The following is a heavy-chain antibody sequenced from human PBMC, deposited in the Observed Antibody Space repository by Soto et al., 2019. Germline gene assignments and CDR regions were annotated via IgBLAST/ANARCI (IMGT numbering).Heavy chain of an antibody. CDR2: ISGSGGST. J-gene: IGHJ6*02. Sequence: PGGSLRLSCAASGFTFSSYAMSWVRQAPGKGLEWVSAISGSGGSTYYADSVKGRFTISRDNSKNTLYLQMNSLRAEDTAVYYCAKVRSLFPLYYYYGMDVWGQGTTVTVSS. V-gene: IGHV3-23*01. CDR3: AKVRSLFPLYYYYGMDV. D-gene: IGHD4-17*01. CDR1: GFTFSSYA.